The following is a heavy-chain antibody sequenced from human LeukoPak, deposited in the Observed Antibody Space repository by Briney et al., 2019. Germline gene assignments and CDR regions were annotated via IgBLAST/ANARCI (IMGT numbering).Heavy chain of an antibody. J-gene: IGHJ4*02. D-gene: IGHD6-6*01. V-gene: IGHV1-2*02. Sequence: ASVKVSCKASGYTFTGYYMHWVRQAPGQGLEWMGWINPNSGGTNYAQKFQGRVTVTTDTSTSTAYMELRSLTSDDTAVYYCARDLPYSSSSAIPFDYWGQGTLVTVSS. CDR2: INPNSGGT. CDR3: ARDLPYSSSSAIPFDY. CDR1: GYTFTGYY.